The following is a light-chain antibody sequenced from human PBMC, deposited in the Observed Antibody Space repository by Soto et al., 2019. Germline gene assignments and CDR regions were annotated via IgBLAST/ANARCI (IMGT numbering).Light chain of an antibody. CDR3: QQRTNWPLT. CDR1: RSVTTF. J-gene: IGKJ4*01. V-gene: IGKV3-11*01. Sequence: EIVLTQSPATLSLSPGERATLSCRASRSVTTFLAWSQQKPGQAPRLLIYDASKRATGVPTRFSGSGSGTDFTLTISSLEPEDFAVYHCQQRTNWPLTFGGGTKVERK. CDR2: DAS.